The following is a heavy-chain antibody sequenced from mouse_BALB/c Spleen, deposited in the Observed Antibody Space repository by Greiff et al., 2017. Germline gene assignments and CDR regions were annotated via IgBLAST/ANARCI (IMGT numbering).Heavy chain of an antibody. D-gene: IGHD2-1*01. J-gene: IGHJ1*01. Sequence: EVHLVESGGGLVKPGGSLKLSCAASGFTFSSYTMSWVRQTPEKRLEWVATISSGGSYTYYPDSVKGRFTISRDNAKNTLYLQMSSLKSEDTAMYYCTRDRLPYFDVWGAGTTVTVSS. CDR3: TRDRLPYFDV. CDR2: ISSGGSYT. CDR1: GFTFSSYT. V-gene: IGHV5-6-4*01.